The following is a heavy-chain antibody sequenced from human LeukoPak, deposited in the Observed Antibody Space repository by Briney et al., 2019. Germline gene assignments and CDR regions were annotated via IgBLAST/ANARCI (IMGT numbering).Heavy chain of an antibody. V-gene: IGHV3-15*01. CDR2: IKSKTDGGTT. J-gene: IGHJ4*02. D-gene: IGHD2-2*02. CDR3: TTDAEDYTNFD. Sequence: SWIRQPPGKGLEWVGRIKSKTDGGTTDYAAPVKGRFTISRDDSKNTLYLQMNSLKTEDTAVYYCTTDAEDYTNFDWGQGTLVTVSS.